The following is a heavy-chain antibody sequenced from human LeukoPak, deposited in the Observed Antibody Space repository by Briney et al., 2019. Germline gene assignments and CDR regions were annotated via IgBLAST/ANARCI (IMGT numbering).Heavy chain of an antibody. J-gene: IGHJ4*02. CDR2: IIPIFGTV. V-gene: IGHV1-69*06. Sequence: SVKVSCKASGGTFTSYAISWVRQAPGQGLEWMGGIIPIFGTVNYAQKFQGRVTIIADKSTSTAYMELSSLRSEDTAVYYCARGRWIAPDERYYFDYWGQGTLVTISS. CDR1: GGTFTSYA. D-gene: IGHD5-12*01. CDR3: ARGRWIAPDERYYFDY.